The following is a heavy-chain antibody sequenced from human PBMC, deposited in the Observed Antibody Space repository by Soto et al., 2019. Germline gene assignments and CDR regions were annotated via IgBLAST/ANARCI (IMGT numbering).Heavy chain of an antibody. CDR2: IIPIFGTA. CDR3: ARPPRVYYDSSGYCNDAFDI. D-gene: IGHD3-22*01. Sequence: AVKSTCKASGGTFSRYAISWVRQAPGQGLEWMGGIIPIFGTANYAQKFQGRVTITADESTSTAYMELSSLRSEDTAVYYCARPPRVYYDSSGYCNDAFDIWGQGTMVTVSS. CDR1: GGTFSRYA. V-gene: IGHV1-69*01. J-gene: IGHJ3*02.